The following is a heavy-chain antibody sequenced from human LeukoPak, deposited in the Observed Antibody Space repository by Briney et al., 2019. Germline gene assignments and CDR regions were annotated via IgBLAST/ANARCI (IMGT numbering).Heavy chain of an antibody. Sequence: GASVKVSCKVSGYTLTELSMHWVRQAPGKGLEWMGGFDPEDGETIYAQKFQGRVTITRDTSASTAYMELSSLRSEDTAVYYCAREGEAPGIYFDYWGQGTLVTVSS. CDR1: GYTLTELS. CDR3: AREGEAPGIYFDY. CDR2: FDPEDGET. V-gene: IGHV1-24*01. D-gene: IGHD3-16*01. J-gene: IGHJ4*02.